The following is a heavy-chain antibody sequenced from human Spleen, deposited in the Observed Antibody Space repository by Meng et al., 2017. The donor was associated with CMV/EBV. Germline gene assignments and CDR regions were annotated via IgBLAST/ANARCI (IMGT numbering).Heavy chain of an antibody. V-gene: IGHV3-23*01. J-gene: IGHJ6*02. CDR3: TKGHAFYGMDV. D-gene: IGHD2-2*01. CDR2: ISGSGGNT. Sequence: GGSLRLSCVASGFTFRTYAMTWVRQAPGKGLECVAGISGSGGNTHYAEFLKGRFTVSSDNSKNTLYLQMNSLRAEDTAVYYCTKGHAFYGMDVWGQGTTVTVSS. CDR1: GFTFRTYA.